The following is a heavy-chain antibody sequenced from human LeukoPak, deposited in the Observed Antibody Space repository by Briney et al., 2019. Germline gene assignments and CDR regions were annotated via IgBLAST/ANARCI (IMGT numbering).Heavy chain of an antibody. J-gene: IGHJ6*03. V-gene: IGHV4-59*12. CDR1: GGSISSSY. CDR3: AREMVRGYSYYYYMDV. CDR2: IDNSGST. D-gene: IGHD5-18*01. Sequence: PSQTLSLTCTVSGGSISSSYWSWVRQPPGKGLEWIGYIDNSGSTNYNPSLKSRVTMSVDTSKNQFSLKLSSVTAADTAVYYCAREMVRGYSYYYYMDVWGKGTTVTVSS.